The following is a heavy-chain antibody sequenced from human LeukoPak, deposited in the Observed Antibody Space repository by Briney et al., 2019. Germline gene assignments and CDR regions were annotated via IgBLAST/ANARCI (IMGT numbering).Heavy chain of an antibody. Sequence: SETLSLTCTVSGGFISSSSYYWGWIRQPPGKGLEWIGSIYYSASTYYHPSLKSRVTISVDTSKNQFSLKLSSLTAADTAVYYCARGYSSGWLGGAFDIWGQGTMVTVSS. CDR2: IYYSAST. CDR1: GGFISSSSYY. CDR3: ARGYSSGWLGGAFDI. D-gene: IGHD6-19*01. J-gene: IGHJ3*02. V-gene: IGHV4-39*07.